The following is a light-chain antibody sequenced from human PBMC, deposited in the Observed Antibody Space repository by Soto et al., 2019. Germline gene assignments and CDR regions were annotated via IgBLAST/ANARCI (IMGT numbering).Light chain of an antibody. CDR2: DVS. Sequence: QSVLTQPASVSGSPGQSITISCTGTSSDVDGYNYVSWYQHHPGKAPKLIIYDVSNRPSGVSIRFSGSKSDNTASLTISGLQPEDEADYHCSSYTTSNTRQIVFGTGTKVTVL. V-gene: IGLV2-14*03. CDR3: SSYTTSNTRQIV. J-gene: IGLJ1*01. CDR1: SSDVDGYNY.